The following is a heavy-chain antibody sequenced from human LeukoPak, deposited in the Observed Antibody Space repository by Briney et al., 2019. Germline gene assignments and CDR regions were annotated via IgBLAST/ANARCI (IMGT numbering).Heavy chain of an antibody. CDR2: TYYSGST. D-gene: IGHD5-18*01. Sequence: KSSETLSLTCTASGGSINNGRYYWAWIRQPPGKGLEWIGTTYYSGSTYYNPSLKSRVTISVDRSRDQFSLNLYSVTAADTAVYFCARHLSPVTLLDPFDIWGQGTMVTVSS. V-gene: IGHV4-39*01. CDR1: GGSINNGRYY. CDR3: ARHLSPVTLLDPFDI. J-gene: IGHJ3*02.